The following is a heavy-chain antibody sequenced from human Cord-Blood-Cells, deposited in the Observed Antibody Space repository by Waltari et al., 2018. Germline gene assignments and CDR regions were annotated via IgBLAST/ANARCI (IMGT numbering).Heavy chain of an antibody. D-gene: IGHD2-21*01. CDR1: GGSFRGSY. CDR3: ARGGDLYYFDY. J-gene: IGHJ4*02. CDR2: INHSGST. Sequence: QVQLQQCDAGLLKPSETLSLTCAVYGGSFRGSYWSWIRQPPGKGLEWIGEINHSGSTNYNPSLKGRVTISVDTSKNQFSLKLSSVTAADTAVYYCARGGDLYYFDYWGQGTLVTVSS. V-gene: IGHV4-34*01.